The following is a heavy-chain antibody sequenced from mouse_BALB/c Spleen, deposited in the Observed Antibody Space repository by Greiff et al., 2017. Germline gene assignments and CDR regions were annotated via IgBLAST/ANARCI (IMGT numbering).Heavy chain of an antibody. D-gene: IGHD2-2*01. CDR3: ARLRGYDGLAY. V-gene: IGHV5-9-3*01. CDR1: GFTFSSYA. J-gene: IGHJ3*01. Sequence: EVQGVESGGGLVKPGGSLKLSCAASGFTFSSYAMSWVRQTPEKRLEWVATISSGGSYTYYPDSVKGRFTISRDNAKNTLYLQMSSLRSEDTAMYYCARLRGYDGLAYWGQGTLVTVSA. CDR2: ISSGGSYT.